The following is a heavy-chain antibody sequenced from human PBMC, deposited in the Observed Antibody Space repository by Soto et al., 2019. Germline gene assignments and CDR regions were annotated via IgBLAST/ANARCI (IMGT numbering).Heavy chain of an antibody. CDR1: GGSFSGYY. D-gene: IGHD2-8*01. V-gene: IGHV4-34*01. J-gene: IGHJ4*02. CDR3: ARGYCTNGVCYTVYY. Sequence: QVQLQQWGAGLLKPSETLSLTCAVYGGSFSGYYWSWIRQPPGKGLEWNGEINHSGSTNYNPSLKRRVTLSVDTSKNQFSLKLSSVTAADTAVYYCARGYCTNGVCYTVYYWGQGTLVTVSS. CDR2: INHSGST.